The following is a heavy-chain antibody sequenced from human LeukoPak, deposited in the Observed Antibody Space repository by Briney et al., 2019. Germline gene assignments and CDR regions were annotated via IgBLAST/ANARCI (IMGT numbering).Heavy chain of an antibody. J-gene: IGHJ4*02. V-gene: IGHV3-15*01. D-gene: IGHD1-14*01. CDR3: TSPGDYFDY. CDR2: IKSKTGGGTT. Sequence: GGSLRPSCAASGFTFSNAWMSWVRQAPGKGLEWVGRIKSKTGGGTTDYAAPVKGRFTISRDDSKNTLYLQMNSLKTEDTAVYYCTSPGDYFDYSGQGTLVTVSS. CDR1: GFTFSNAW.